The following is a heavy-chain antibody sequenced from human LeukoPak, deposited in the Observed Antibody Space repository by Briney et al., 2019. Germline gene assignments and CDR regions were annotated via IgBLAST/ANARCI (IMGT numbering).Heavy chain of an antibody. D-gene: IGHD1-26*01. J-gene: IGHJ4*02. V-gene: IGHV1-69*13. CDR2: IIPIFGTA. CDR3: ASASIVGATVYYFDY. CDR1: GGTFSSYA. Sequence: SVKVSCKASGGTFSSYAISWVRQAPGQGLEWRGGIIPIFGTANYAQQFQGRVTITADESTSTAYMEVSSLRSEDTAVYCCASASIVGATVYYFDYWGQGTLVTVSS.